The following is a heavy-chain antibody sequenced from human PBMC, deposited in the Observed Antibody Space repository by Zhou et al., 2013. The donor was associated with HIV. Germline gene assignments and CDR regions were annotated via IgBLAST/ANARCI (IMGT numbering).Heavy chain of an antibody. J-gene: IGHJ4*02. CDR3: ARLGPPCSTSTCYYNFDY. Sequence: QVQLVQSGAEVKKSGASVKVSCKASGYTFTSYGITWVRQAPGQGLEWMGWISPYNGKTNYAQKLQGRVTMTTDTSTRIAYMALRSLRSDDTAVYYCARLGPPCSTSTCYYNFDYWGQGTLVTVSS. CDR1: GYTFTSYG. V-gene: IGHV1-18*01. CDR2: ISPYNGKT. D-gene: IGHD2-2*01.